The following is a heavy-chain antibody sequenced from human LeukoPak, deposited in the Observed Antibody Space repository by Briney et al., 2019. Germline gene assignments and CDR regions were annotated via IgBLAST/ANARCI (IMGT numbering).Heavy chain of an antibody. Sequence: SETLSLTCTVSGVSIRSYYWTWIRQSPGKGLEWIGYIYYSGSTNYNPSLKSRVTISVDTSKNQFSLRLSSVTAADTAVYYCARYYGAGSWRQFDYWGQGTLVTVSS. J-gene: IGHJ4*02. D-gene: IGHD3-10*01. CDR2: IYYSGST. CDR1: GVSIRSYY. V-gene: IGHV4-59*08. CDR3: ARYYGAGSWRQFDY.